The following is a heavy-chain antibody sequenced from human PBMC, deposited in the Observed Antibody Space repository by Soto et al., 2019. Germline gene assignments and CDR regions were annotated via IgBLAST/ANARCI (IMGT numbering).Heavy chain of an antibody. CDR3: AKDIAAPGGFDP. CDR1: GFTFSSYA. J-gene: IGHJ5*02. D-gene: IGHD6-6*01. Sequence: GGSLRLSCAASGFTFSSYAMSWVRQAPGKGLEWVSAMSGSGGSTYYADSVKGRFTISRDNSKNTLYLQMNSLRAEDTAVYYCAKDIAAPGGFDPWGQGTLVTVSS. CDR2: MSGSGGST. V-gene: IGHV3-23*01.